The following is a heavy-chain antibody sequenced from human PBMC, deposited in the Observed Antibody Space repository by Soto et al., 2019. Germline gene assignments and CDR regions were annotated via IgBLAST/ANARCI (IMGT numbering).Heavy chain of an antibody. V-gene: IGHV3-30-3*01. CDR1: GFTFSSYA. CDR2: ISYDGSNK. CDR3: ARGGGEMATKVVRFDY. Sequence: QVQLVESGGGVVQPGRSLRLSCAASGFTFSSYAMHWVRQAPGKGLEWVAVISYDGSNKYYADSVKGRFTISRDNSKNTLYLKMNSLRAEDTAVYYCARGGGEMATKVVRFDYWGQGTLVTVSS. D-gene: IGHD3-10*02. J-gene: IGHJ4*02.